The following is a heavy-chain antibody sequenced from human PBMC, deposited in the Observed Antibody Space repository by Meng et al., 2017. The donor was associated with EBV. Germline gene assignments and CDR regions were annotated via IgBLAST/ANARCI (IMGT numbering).Heavy chain of an antibody. Sequence: QVEVVQSGAGVKKPGASVKVSCKASGYTFTSYYMHWVRQAPGQGLEWMGIINPSGGSTSYAQKFQGRVTMTRDTSTSTVYMELGSLRSEDTAVYYCARNGIAAWGWFDPWGQGTLVTVSS. CDR3: ARNGIAAWGWFDP. V-gene: IGHV1-46*01. D-gene: IGHD6-13*01. CDR1: GYTFTSYY. J-gene: IGHJ5*02. CDR2: INPSGGST.